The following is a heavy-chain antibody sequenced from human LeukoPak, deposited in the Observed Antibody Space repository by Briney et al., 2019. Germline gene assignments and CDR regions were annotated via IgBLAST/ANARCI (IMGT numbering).Heavy chain of an antibody. CDR3: ASERLLWFGELHYYYYMDV. CDR1: GDSVSSNSAA. J-gene: IGHJ6*03. Sequence: SQTLSLTCAISGDSVSSNSAAWNWIRQSPSRGLEWLGGTYYRSKWYNDYAVSVKSRITINPDTSKNQFSLQLNSVTPEDTAVYYCASERLLWFGELHYYYYMDVWGKGTTVTISS. D-gene: IGHD3-10*01. V-gene: IGHV6-1*01. CDR2: TYYRSKWYN.